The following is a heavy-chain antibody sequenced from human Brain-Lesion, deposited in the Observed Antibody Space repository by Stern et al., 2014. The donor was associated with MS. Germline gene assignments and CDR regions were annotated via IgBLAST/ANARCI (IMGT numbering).Heavy chain of an antibody. CDR3: ARHDGWLPHY. CDR2: IYYSGTT. Sequence: QVQLEESGPGLVKPSETLSLTCSVSGGSISRSTYYWGWIRQPPGKGLEWIGSIYYSGTTYYNPSLKSRVTPDTSTNQFSLRLTTVTAADTAVYYCARHDGWLPHYWSQGTLVTVSS. D-gene: IGHD5-12*01. J-gene: IGHJ4*02. CDR1: GGSISRSTYY. V-gene: IGHV4-39*01.